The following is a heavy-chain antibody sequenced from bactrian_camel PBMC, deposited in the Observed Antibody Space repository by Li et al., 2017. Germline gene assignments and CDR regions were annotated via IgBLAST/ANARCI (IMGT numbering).Heavy chain of an antibody. V-gene: IGHV3S42*01. CDR2: ITGTGTT. CDR1: GFTLSSYA. Sequence: VQLVESGGGLVQPGGSLTLSCAASGFTLSSYAMSWVRQAPGKGLEWVSGITGTGTTWYADSMKGRFIISGDNAKSTLYLQMNSLKPEDTAMYFCAAARVCTSLLNGRDTYWGQGTQVTVS. D-gene: IGHD2*01. CDR3: AAARVCTSLLNGRDTY. J-gene: IGHJ4*01.